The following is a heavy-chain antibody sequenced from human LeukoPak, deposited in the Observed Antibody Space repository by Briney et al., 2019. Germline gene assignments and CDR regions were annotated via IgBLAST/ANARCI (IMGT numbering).Heavy chain of an antibody. V-gene: IGHV1-18*01. CDR1: GYTFTSYG. Sequence: EASVKVSCKASGYTFTSYGISWVRQAPGQGLEWMGWISAYNGNTNYAQKLQGRVTMTTDTSTSTAYMELRSLRSDDTAVYYCARVVTTFRSGKYYFDYWGQGTLVTVSS. D-gene: IGHD4-11*01. CDR2: ISAYNGNT. CDR3: ARVVTTFRSGKYYFDY. J-gene: IGHJ4*02.